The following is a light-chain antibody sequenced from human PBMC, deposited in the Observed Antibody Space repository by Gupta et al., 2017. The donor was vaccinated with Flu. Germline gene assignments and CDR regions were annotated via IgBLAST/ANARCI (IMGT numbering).Light chain of an antibody. CDR1: QSLLYSDGDNN. CDR3: MQALQTPLT. Sequence: ISDRSSQSLLYSDGDNNLEWYLQKPGQSPHLLIYFGAYRSSGVPDRFCGSGAGTDVTLKISRVEAEDVWVYYCMQALQTPLTFGGGTKVDIK. J-gene: IGKJ4*01. V-gene: IGKV2-28*01. CDR2: FGA.